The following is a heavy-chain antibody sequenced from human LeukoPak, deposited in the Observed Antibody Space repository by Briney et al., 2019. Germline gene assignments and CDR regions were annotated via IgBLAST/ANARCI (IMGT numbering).Heavy chain of an antibody. J-gene: IGHJ4*02. V-gene: IGHV3-30*18. CDR1: GYTFSSYA. Sequence: GGSLRLSCVASGYTFSSYAMHWVRQPPGKGLEWVAVISYDGSNKFYGDSVKGRFTLSRDNSKNTLYLQMNSLRPEDTAVYYCAKDRSSSWQTFEDWGQGTLVTVSS. D-gene: IGHD6-13*01. CDR3: AKDRSSSWQTFED. CDR2: ISYDGSNK.